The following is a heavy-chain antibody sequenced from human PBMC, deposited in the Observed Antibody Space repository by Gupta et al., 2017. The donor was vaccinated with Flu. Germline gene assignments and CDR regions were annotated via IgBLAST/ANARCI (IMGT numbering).Heavy chain of an antibody. CDR2: ISFDGSNK. CDR3: AKVSDAGRWLQADY. J-gene: IGHJ4*02. D-gene: IGHD5-24*01. CDR1: GFPFSSYG. V-gene: IGHV3-30*18. Sequence: QVQLVESGGGVVQPGRSLRLSCAASGFPFSSYGMHWVRQAPGKGLEWVAVISFDGSNKYYADSVKGRFTISRDTSRNTLYLQMNSLRAEDTAVYYCAKVSDAGRWLQADYWGQGTLVTVSS.